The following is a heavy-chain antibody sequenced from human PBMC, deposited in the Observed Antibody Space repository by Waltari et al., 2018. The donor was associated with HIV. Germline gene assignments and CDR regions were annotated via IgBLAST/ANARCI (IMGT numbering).Heavy chain of an antibody. CDR2: IYHSGST. J-gene: IGHJ5*02. D-gene: IGHD3-22*01. CDR1: GYSISRRYY. V-gene: IGHV4-38-2*01. Sequence: QVQLPESGPGRVKPSETLSLPCAVAGYSISRRYYWGWVRQPPGKGLLWIGSIYHSGSTYYNPSLKSRVTISVDTSKNQFSLKLSSVTAADTAVYYCARLPYYYDSSGYYRGGHWFDPWGQGTLVTVSS. CDR3: ARLPYYYDSSGYYRGGHWFDP.